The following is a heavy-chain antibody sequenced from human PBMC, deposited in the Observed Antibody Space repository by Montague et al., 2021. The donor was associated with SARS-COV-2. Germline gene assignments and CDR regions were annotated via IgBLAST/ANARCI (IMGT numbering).Heavy chain of an antibody. Sequence: SETLSLTCTVSGGSFKNYYWSWIRQPPGKGLEWIGYVHHDGSSGSANYNPSVWSRVTISVDTSKKQFSLHLSSVTPADTAVYFCARAFDNSGYALDYWGQGTQVTVSS. V-gene: IGHV4-59*01. D-gene: IGHD5-12*01. J-gene: IGHJ4*02. CDR1: GGSFKNYY. CDR2: VHHDGSSGSA. CDR3: ARAFDNSGYALDY.